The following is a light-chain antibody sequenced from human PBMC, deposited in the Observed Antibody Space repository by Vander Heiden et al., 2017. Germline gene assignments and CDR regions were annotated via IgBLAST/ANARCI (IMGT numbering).Light chain of an antibody. CDR2: EGS. CDR1: SSDVGSYNL. J-gene: IGLJ2*01. CDR3: CSYAGSSPVV. V-gene: IGLV2-23*01. Sequence: QSALTQPASVSGPPGPSITISCTGTSSDVGSYNLVSWYQQHPGKAPKLMIYEGSKRPSGVSNRFSGSKSGNTASLTISGLQAEDEADYYCCSYAGSSPVVFGGGTKLTVL.